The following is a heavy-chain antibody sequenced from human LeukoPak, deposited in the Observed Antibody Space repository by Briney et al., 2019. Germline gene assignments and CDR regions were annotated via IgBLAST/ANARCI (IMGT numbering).Heavy chain of an antibody. CDR2: INHSGST. V-gene: IGHV4-34*01. J-gene: IGHJ4*02. CDR1: GGSFSGYY. Sequence: SETLSLTCAVYGGSFSGYYWSWIRQPPGKGLEWIGEINHSGSTNYNPSPKSRVTISVDTSKNQFSLKLSSVTAADTAVYYCARVSGWYFYFAGYYFDYWGQGTLVTVSS. CDR3: ARVSGWYFYFAGYYFDY. D-gene: IGHD6-19*01.